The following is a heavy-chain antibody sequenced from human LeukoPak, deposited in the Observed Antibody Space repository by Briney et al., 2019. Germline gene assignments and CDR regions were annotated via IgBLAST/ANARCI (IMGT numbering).Heavy chain of an antibody. V-gene: IGHV4-4*07. CDR1: GVSITNYY. CDR3: ARDYLVGAPRDS. CDR2: MYISGST. J-gene: IGHJ4*02. D-gene: IGHD1-26*01. Sequence: SETLSLTCTVSGVSITNYYWAWIRQPAGKGLEWIGRMYISGSTNYNPSLKSRVGISIDKTKNQFSLKLRSVTAADTAIYYCARDYLVGAPRDSWGQGTLVTVSS.